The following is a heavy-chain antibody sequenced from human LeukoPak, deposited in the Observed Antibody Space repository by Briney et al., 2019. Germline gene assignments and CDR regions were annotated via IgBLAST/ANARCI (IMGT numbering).Heavy chain of an antibody. D-gene: IGHD3-10*02. CDR2: ISYDGSNK. J-gene: IGHJ6*04. Sequence: GGSLRLSCAASGFTFSSYGMSWVRQAPGKGLEWVAVISYDGSNKYYADSVKGRFTISRDNAKNSLYLQMNSLRAEDTAVYYCAELGITMIGGVWGKGTTVTSPQ. CDR3: AELGITMIGGV. V-gene: IGHV3-30*18. CDR1: GFTFSSYG.